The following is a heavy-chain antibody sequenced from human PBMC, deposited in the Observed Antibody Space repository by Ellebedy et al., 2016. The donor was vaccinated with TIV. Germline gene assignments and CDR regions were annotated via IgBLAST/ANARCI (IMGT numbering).Heavy chain of an antibody. CDR1: GDTVSAITAA. CDR2: TYYRSKWNN. D-gene: IGHD3-10*01. J-gene: IGHJ3*02. V-gene: IGHV6-1*01. CDR3: ARGNYYGTGRPRAFDI. Sequence: MPSETLSLTCAFSGDTVSAITAAWDWFRQSPSRGLEWLGRTYYRSKWNNDYSESVKSRISIKSDTSKNHFSLQLTSVSPEDTAMYYCARGNYYGTGRPRAFDIWGQGTMVTVSS.